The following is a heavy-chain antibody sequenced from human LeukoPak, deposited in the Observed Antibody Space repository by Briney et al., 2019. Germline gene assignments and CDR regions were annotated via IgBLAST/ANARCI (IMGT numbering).Heavy chain of an antibody. Sequence: GGSLRLSCAASGFPFSSHWMSWVRQAPGKGLEWVANIKQDGSEKYYVDSVKGRFTTSRDNAKNSLYLQMNSLRAEDTAVYYCARDGFDEGIYFDYWGQGTLVTVSS. J-gene: IGHJ4*02. CDR2: IKQDGSEK. V-gene: IGHV3-7*01. CDR1: GFPFSSHW. CDR3: ARDGFDEGIYFDY. D-gene: IGHD3-9*01.